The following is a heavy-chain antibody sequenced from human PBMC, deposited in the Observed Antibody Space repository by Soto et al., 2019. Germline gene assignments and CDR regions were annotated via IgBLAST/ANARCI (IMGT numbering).Heavy chain of an antibody. Sequence: QPGGSLRLSCAASGFTFSSYGMHWVRQAPGKGLEWVAVIWYDGSNKYYADSVKGRFTISRDNSKNTLYLQMNSLRAEDTAVYYCAKSLSRVYFDYWGQGTLVTVSS. CDR2: IWYDGSNK. J-gene: IGHJ4*02. CDR1: GFTFSSYG. CDR3: AKSLSRVYFDY. V-gene: IGHV3-33*06.